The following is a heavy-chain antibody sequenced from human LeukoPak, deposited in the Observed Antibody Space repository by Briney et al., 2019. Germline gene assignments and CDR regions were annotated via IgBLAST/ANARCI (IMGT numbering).Heavy chain of an antibody. V-gene: IGHV1-2*02. CDR2: INPNSGGT. D-gene: IGHD3-3*01. CDR3: ARATIFGVVIIRDAFDI. J-gene: IGHJ3*02. CDR1: GYTFTGYY. Sequence: ASVKVSCKASGYTFTGYYMHWVRQAPGQGLEWMGWINPNSGGTNYAQKFQGRVTMTRDTSISTAYMELSRLRSDDTAVYYCARATIFGVVIIRDAFDIWGQGTMATVSS.